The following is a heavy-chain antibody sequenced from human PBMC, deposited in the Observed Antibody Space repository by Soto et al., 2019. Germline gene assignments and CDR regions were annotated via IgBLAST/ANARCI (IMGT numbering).Heavy chain of an antibody. CDR1: GGSISSGGYY. D-gene: IGHD4-17*01. J-gene: IGHJ4*02. CDR3: AREEKDGDYVY. Sequence: QVQLQESGPGLVKPSQTLSLTCTVSGGSISSGGYYWSWIRQHPGKGLEWIGYIYDSGSTYFNPSLKNRVTISIATSKHQFSLKLSSVTAADTAVYYCAREEKDGDYVYWGQGNLVTVSS. CDR2: IYDSGST. V-gene: IGHV4-31*03.